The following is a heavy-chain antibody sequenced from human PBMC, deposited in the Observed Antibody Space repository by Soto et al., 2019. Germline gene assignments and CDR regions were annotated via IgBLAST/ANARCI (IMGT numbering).Heavy chain of an antibody. V-gene: IGHV3-30*18. D-gene: IGHD6-13*01. J-gene: IGHJ6*02. CDR1: GFTFSSYG. CDR2: ISYDGSNK. CDR3: AKEEGIAAGYYYYGMDV. Sequence: QVQLVESGGGVVQPGRSLRLSCAASGFTFSSYGMHWVRQAPGKGLEWVAVISYDGSNKYYADSVKGRFTISRDNSKNTLYLQMNSLGAEDTAVYYCAKEEGIAAGYYYYGMDVWGQGTTVTVSS.